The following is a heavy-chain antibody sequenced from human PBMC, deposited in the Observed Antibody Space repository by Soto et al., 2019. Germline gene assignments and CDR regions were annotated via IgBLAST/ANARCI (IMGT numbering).Heavy chain of an antibody. V-gene: IGHV4-30-4*01. J-gene: IGHJ4*02. Sequence: QVQLQESGPGLVKPSQTLSLTCTVSGGSISSGDYYWSWIRQPPGKGLEWIGYIYYSGSTFYNPSLKSRVTIPVDTSKNQFSLKLSSVTAADTAVYYCARGTGDLGRFDYWGQGTLVTVSS. CDR2: IYYSGST. CDR1: GGSISSGDYY. CDR3: ARGTGDLGRFDY. D-gene: IGHD7-27*01.